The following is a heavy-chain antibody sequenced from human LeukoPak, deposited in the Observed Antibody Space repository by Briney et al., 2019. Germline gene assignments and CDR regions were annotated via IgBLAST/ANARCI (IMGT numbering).Heavy chain of an antibody. CDR3: ARDGVACTGPDYFDY. J-gene: IGHJ4*02. D-gene: IGHD6-19*01. V-gene: IGHV3-48*03. CDR1: GFTFSSYE. CDR2: ISSSGSTI. Sequence: PGGSLSLSCAASGFTFSSYEMNWVRQAPGKGLEWVSYISSSGSTIYYADSVKGRFTISRDNAKNSLYLQMNSLRAEDTAVYYCARDGVACTGPDYFDYWGQGTLVTVSS.